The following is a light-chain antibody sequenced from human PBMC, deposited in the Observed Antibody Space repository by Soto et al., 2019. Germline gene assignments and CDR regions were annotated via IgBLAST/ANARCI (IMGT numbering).Light chain of an antibody. CDR2: TSG. Sequence: IHVTQSPSSLSASVGDRVTITCRASQRITTYLNWYQQKPGEAPKLLISTSGTLQRGVPSRFTGSGSVTDFTLTITGLQRADFATYFCQQTYNTPYTFGQGTKLEIK. CDR3: QQTYNTPYT. V-gene: IGKV1-39*01. J-gene: IGKJ2*01. CDR1: QRITTY.